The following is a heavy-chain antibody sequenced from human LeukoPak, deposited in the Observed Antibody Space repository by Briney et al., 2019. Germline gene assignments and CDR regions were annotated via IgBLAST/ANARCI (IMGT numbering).Heavy chain of an antibody. J-gene: IGHJ4*02. V-gene: IGHV3-74*01. CDR2: VHGDGNNI. Sequence: GGSLRLSCAASGFPFSSYAMYWVRQAPGEGLVWVSRVHGDGNNIGYADSVKGRFTIFRDNAKNTLYLQMNSVRPDDTAVYYCARARVGDPTDYWGQGTLVTVSS. CDR3: ARARVGDPTDY. CDR1: GFPFSSYA. D-gene: IGHD1-26*01.